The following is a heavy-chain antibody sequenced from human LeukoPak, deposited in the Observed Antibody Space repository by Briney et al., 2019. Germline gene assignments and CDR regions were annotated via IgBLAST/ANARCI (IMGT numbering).Heavy chain of an antibody. CDR2: IFYSGNT. CDR1: GFTFSSYS. V-gene: IGHV4-59*01. J-gene: IGHJ4*02. Sequence: GSLRLSCAASGFTFSSYSMNWVRQAPGKGLEWIGYIFYSGNTNYNPSLKSRVTISVDTSNNQFSLKLSSVTAADTAVYYCARTIMTTVTPFDYWGQGTLVTVSS. D-gene: IGHD4-17*01. CDR3: ARTIMTTVTPFDY.